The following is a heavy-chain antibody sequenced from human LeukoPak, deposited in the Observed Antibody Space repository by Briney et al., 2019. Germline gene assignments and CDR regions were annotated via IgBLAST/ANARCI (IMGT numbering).Heavy chain of an antibody. V-gene: IGHV4-34*01. CDR3: ARGGKWLRFPSGY. CDR2: INHSGST. Sequence: SETLSLTCAVYGGSFSGYYWSCIRQPPGKGLEWIGEINHSGSTNYNPYLKSRVTISVDTSKNQFSLKLSSVTAADTAVYYCARGGKWLRFPSGYWGQGTLVTVSS. D-gene: IGHD5-12*01. CDR1: GGSFSGYY. J-gene: IGHJ4*02.